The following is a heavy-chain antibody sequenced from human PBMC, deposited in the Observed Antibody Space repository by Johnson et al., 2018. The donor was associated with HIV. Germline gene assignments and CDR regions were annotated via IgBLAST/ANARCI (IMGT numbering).Heavy chain of an antibody. CDR2: INWNGGST. J-gene: IGHJ3*02. V-gene: IGHV3-20*04. D-gene: IGHD5-18*01. Sequence: VQLVESGGGVVHPGGSLRLSCAASGFTFDDYAMHWVRQAPGKGLEWVSGINWNGGSTGYADSVKGRFTISRDNSKNTLYLQMNSLRAEDTAVYYCAKGGYSYGNAFDIWGQGTMVTVSS. CDR1: GFTFDDYA. CDR3: AKGGYSYGNAFDI.